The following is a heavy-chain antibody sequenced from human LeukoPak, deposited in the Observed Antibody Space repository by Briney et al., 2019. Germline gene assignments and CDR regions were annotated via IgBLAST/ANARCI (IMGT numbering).Heavy chain of an antibody. Sequence: SETLSLTCTVSGTSISIYYWNWVRQPPGQGLEWVGYIYYSWITKSNPSPKSRVTISVNTSRNQISLKLTSVTAADTAVYYCASGSSGPNPIDYWGQGTLVTVSS. CDR2: IYYSWIT. D-gene: IGHD6-6*01. J-gene: IGHJ4*02. CDR3: ASGSSGPNPIDY. V-gene: IGHV4-59*01. CDR1: GTSISIYY.